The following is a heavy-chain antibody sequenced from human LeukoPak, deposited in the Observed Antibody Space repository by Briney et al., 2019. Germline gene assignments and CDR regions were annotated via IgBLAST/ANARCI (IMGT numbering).Heavy chain of an antibody. CDR2: INSNSGGT. V-gene: IGHV1-2*02. J-gene: IGHJ4*02. CDR3: ARVGYCTNGVCYRPPYFDY. CDR1: GYTFTGYY. Sequence: ASVKVSCKASGYTFTGYYMHWVRQAPGQGLEWMGWINSNSGGTNYAQKFQGRVTMTRDTSISTAYMELSSLRSEDTAVYYCARVGYCTNGVCYRPPYFDYWGQGTLVTVSS. D-gene: IGHD2-8*01.